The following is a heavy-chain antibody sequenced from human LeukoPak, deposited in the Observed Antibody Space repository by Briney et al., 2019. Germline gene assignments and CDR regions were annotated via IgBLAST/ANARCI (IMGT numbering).Heavy chain of an antibody. J-gene: IGHJ4*02. Sequence: GGSLTLSCAASGFTFSSYGMHWVRQAPGKGLEWVAVIWYDGSNKYYADSVKGRFTISRDNSKNTLYLQMNSLRAEDTAVYYCARGGAAAGTFRMDYWGQGTLVTVSS. CDR3: ARGGAAAGTFRMDY. CDR1: GFTFSSYG. V-gene: IGHV3-33*01. D-gene: IGHD6-13*01. CDR2: IWYDGSNK.